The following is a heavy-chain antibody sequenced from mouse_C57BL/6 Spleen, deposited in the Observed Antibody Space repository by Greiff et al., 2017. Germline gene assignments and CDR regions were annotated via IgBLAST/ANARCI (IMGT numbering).Heavy chain of an antibody. CDR1: GFTFSDYY. J-gene: IGHJ1*03. CDR3: ARGDITTVVARYFDV. D-gene: IGHD1-1*01. V-gene: IGHV5-16*01. CDR2: INYDGSST. Sequence: EVQLVESEGGLVQPGSSMKLSCTASGFTFSDYYMAWVRQVPEKGLEWVANINYDGSSTYYLDSLKSRFIISRDNAKNILYLQMSSLKSEDTATYYGARGDITTVVARYFDVWGTGTTVTVSS.